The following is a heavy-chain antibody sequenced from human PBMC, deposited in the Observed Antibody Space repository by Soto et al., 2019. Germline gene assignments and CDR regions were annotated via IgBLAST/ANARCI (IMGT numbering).Heavy chain of an antibody. D-gene: IGHD3-3*01. Sequence: GGSLRLSCAASGFTFSSYAMSWVRQAPGKGLEWVSAISGSGGSTYYADSVKGRFTISRDNSKNTLYLQMNSLRAEDTAVYYCAKGGRIGEYYYYGMDVWGKGTTVTVS. CDR3: AKGGRIGEYYYYGMDV. J-gene: IGHJ6*04. V-gene: IGHV3-23*01. CDR1: GFTFSSYA. CDR2: ISGSGGST.